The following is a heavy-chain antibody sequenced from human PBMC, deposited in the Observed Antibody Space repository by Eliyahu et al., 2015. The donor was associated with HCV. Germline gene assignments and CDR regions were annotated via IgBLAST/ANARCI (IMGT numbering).Heavy chain of an antibody. CDR3: AKEPTVRGVIPVGYFQH. V-gene: IGHV3-9*01. CDR1: GFXFDDYA. CDR2: ISWYSGSI. Sequence: EVQLVESGGGLVQPGRSLRLSCAASGFXFDDYAMXWVRXAPGKGLEWVSGISWYSGSIGYADSVKGRFTISRDNAKNSLYLQMNSLRAEDTALYYCAKEPTVRGVIPVGYFQHWGQGTLVTVSS. J-gene: IGHJ1*01. D-gene: IGHD3-10*01.